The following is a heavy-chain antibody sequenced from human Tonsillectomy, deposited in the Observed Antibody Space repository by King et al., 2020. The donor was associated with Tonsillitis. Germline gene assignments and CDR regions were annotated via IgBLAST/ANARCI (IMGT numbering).Heavy chain of an antibody. V-gene: IGHV3-72*01. D-gene: IGHD2-15*01. Sequence: VQLVESGGGLVQPGGALRLSCAASGFTFSGYYMDWGRQAPGMGLEWVGRRRNKAEIYSTEYAASVKCRFTISRDDLKNTLYLQMNSLTTEDTAVYYCARAYCSGGSCYAGGYWGQGTLVTVSS. CDR3: ARAYCSGGSCYAGGY. CDR2: RRNKAEIYST. J-gene: IGHJ4*02. CDR1: GFTFSGYY.